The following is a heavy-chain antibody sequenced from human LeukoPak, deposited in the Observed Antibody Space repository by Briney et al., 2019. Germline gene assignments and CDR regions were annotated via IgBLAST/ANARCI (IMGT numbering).Heavy chain of an antibody. J-gene: IGHJ5*02. CDR3: ARCPYSSGWYNHWFDP. V-gene: IGHV4-34*01. Sequence: SETLSLTCAVYGGSFSGYYWSWIRQPPGKGLEWIGEINHSGSTNYNPSLKSRVTISVDTSKNQFSLKLSSVTAADTAVYYCARCPYSSGWYNHWFDPWGQGTLVTVSS. D-gene: IGHD6-19*01. CDR1: GGSFSGYY. CDR2: INHSGST.